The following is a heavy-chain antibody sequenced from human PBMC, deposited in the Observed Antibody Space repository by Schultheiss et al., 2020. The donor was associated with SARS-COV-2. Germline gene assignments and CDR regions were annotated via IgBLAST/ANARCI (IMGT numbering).Heavy chain of an antibody. CDR2: ISSSSSTI. J-gene: IGHJ5*02. Sequence: SCAASGFTFSSYSMNWVRQAPGKGLEWVSYISSSSSTIYYADSVKGRFTISRDNAKNSLYLQMNSLRAEDTAVYYCARDPPTMVRGVEVPWGQGTLVTVS. V-gene: IGHV3-48*01. D-gene: IGHD3-10*01. CDR1: GFTFSSYS. CDR3: ARDPPTMVRGVEVP.